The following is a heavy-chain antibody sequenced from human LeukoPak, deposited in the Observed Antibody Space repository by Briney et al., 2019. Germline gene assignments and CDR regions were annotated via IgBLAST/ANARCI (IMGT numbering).Heavy chain of an antibody. V-gene: IGHV4-59*01. J-gene: IGHJ3*02. CDR3: ARDESYYYDSSGYPVDAFDI. CDR2: IYYSGST. CDR1: GGSISSYY. Sequence: SETLSLTCTVSGGSISSYYWSWIRRPPGKGLEWIGYIYYSGSTNYNPSLKSRVTISVDTSKNQFSLKLSSVTAADTAVYYCARDESYYYDSSGYPVDAFDIWGQGTMVTVSS. D-gene: IGHD3-22*01.